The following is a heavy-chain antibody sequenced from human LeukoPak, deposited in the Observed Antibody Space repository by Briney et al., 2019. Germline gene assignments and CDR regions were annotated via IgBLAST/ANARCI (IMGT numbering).Heavy chain of an antibody. CDR1: GGSFSGYY. Sequence: SETLSLTRAVYGGSFSGYYWSWIRQPPGKGLEWIGEINHSGSTNYNPSLKSRVTISVDTSKNQFSLKLSSVTAADTAVYYCARVSGLRLGDLRGYYFDYWGQGTLVTVSS. CDR2: INHSGST. J-gene: IGHJ4*02. CDR3: ARVSGLRLGDLRGYYFDY. V-gene: IGHV4-34*01. D-gene: IGHD3-16*01.